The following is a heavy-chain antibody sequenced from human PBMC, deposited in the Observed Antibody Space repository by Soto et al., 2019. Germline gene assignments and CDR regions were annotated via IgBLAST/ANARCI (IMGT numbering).Heavy chain of an antibody. Sequence: EVQLVESGGGLVQPGGSLRLSCAASGFTFSSYWMSWVRQAPGKGLEWVANIKQDGSEKYYVDSVKGRFTISRDNAKNSLYLQMNSLRAEDTAVYYCARDMGGDYVLYYYYYGMDVWGQGTTVTVSS. D-gene: IGHD2-21*02. CDR1: GFTFSSYW. CDR3: ARDMGGDYVLYYYYYGMDV. CDR2: IKQDGSEK. V-gene: IGHV3-7*05. J-gene: IGHJ6*02.